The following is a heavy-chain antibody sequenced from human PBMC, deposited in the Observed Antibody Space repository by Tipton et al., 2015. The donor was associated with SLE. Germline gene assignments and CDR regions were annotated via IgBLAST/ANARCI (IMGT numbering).Heavy chain of an antibody. CDR3: ARGKTRVEY. V-gene: IGHV4-39*01. D-gene: IGHD1-14*01. Sequence: TLSLTCIVSGGSISSGSYYWALFRQPPGRGLEWIGGIYYSGSTHYNPSLKSRVTISVDTSKSQVSLKLNSVTAADTAVYYCARGKTRVEYWGQGTLVTVSS. J-gene: IGHJ4*02. CDR1: GGSISSGSYY. CDR2: IYYSGST.